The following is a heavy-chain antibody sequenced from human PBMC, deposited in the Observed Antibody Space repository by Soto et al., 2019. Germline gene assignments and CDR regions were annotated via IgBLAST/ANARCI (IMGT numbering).Heavy chain of an antibody. CDR1: GFTFSNYD. CDR2: VIGSGVNV. Sequence: GGSLRLSGTASGFTFSNYDINWVRLAPGKRLEWVSSVIGSGVNVFYADSVKGRFTISRDNSKNTVYLEMNSLRADDTAEYFCAKGSAFECKGAICYPFDHWGRGTLVTVSS. J-gene: IGHJ4*02. CDR3: AKGSAFECKGAICYPFDH. V-gene: IGHV3-23*01. D-gene: IGHD3-10*01.